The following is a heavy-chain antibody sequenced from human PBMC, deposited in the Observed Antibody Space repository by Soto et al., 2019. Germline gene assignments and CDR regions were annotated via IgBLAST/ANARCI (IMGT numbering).Heavy chain of an antibody. CDR1: GDAISNDNYY. J-gene: IGHJ4*02. D-gene: IGHD3-16*01. V-gene: IGHV4-30-4*08. CDR3: ARGESMLPSVLTSPLDY. Sequence: QVQLQESGPGLVKPSQTLSLICTVSGDAISNDNYYWSWIRQPPGKGLEWIGYIYSTGSTTYNPSRRXRXTXSXXPSKRHFSLKLTSVTAADTAVYYCARGESMLPSVLTSPLDYWGQGTLVTVSS. CDR2: IYSTGST.